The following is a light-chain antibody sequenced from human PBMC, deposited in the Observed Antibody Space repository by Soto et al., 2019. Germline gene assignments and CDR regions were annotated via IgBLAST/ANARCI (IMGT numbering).Light chain of an antibody. Sequence: EIVLTQSPATLSLSPGDRATLSCKARQTVSSYLAWYQQKPGQAPRLLIYDASSRATGIPARFSGSGSGTDFTLTITSLEPEDFAVSYCQQRSDWPSTFGGGTKVEIK. CDR2: DAS. J-gene: IGKJ4*01. CDR3: QQRSDWPST. V-gene: IGKV3-11*01. CDR1: QTVSSY.